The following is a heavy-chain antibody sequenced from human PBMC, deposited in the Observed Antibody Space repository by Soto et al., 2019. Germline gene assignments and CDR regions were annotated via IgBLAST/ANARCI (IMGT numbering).Heavy chain of an antibody. CDR2: IIPLYGTV. J-gene: IGHJ4*02. V-gene: IGHV1-69*06. CDR1: GGTFNSYG. CDR3: ARVRAIRGVIPSHFGL. D-gene: IGHD3-10*01. Sequence: GASVKVSCKASGGTFNSYGISWVRQAPGQGLDWMGVIIPLYGTVNYAQKFQGRVSITADKSTSTAYMDLNSLRSDDTAVYYCARVRAIRGVIPSHFGLWGQGTQVTVSS.